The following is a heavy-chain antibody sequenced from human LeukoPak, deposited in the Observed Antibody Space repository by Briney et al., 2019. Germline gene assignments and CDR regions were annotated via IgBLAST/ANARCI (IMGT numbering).Heavy chain of an antibody. CDR1: GYTFTGYY. Sequence: ASVKVSCKASGYTFTGYYMHWVRQAPGQGLEWMGRINPNSGGTNYAQKFQGRVTITADESTSTAYMELSSLRSEDTAVYYCARGRYCSSTSCYIWFDPWGQGTLVTVSS. CDR3: ARGRYCSSTSCYIWFDP. CDR2: INPNSGGT. D-gene: IGHD2-2*02. V-gene: IGHV1-2*06. J-gene: IGHJ5*02.